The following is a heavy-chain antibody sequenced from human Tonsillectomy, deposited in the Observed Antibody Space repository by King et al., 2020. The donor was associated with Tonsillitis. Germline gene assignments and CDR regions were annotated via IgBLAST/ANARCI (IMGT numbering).Heavy chain of an antibody. CDR3: ASLTIHGENYFDS. CDR2: IYHTGST. CDR1: GYSLSSFY. D-gene: IGHD3-3*01. V-gene: IGHV4-59*01. Sequence: HVPLQESGPGLVKPSETLSLTCTVSGYSLSSFYWSWIRQPPGRGLEWMGYIYHTGSTNYNPSLKSRVTISLDTSKNQSSLRLTSVTAADTAVYYCASLTIHGENYFDSWGQGTLVTVSS. J-gene: IGHJ4*02.